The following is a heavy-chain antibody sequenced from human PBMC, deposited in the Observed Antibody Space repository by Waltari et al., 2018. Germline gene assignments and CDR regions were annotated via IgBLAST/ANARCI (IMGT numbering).Heavy chain of an antibody. CDR1: GFTFSAYW. V-gene: IGHV3-7*01. D-gene: IGHD2-2*01. J-gene: IGHJ5*02. CDR2: INQDGSDK. Sequence: EVQLVESGGGLVQPGGSLRLSCTASGFTFSAYWMTWVRQAPGKGLGWVASINQDGSDKYYVDSVKGRFTISRENAKNSLFLQIDSLRAEDTAVYYCARNPAAHTNWFDPWGQGILVTVSS. CDR3: ARNPAAHTNWFDP.